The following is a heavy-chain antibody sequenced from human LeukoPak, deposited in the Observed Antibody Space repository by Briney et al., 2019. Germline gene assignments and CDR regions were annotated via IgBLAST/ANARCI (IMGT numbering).Heavy chain of an antibody. CDR3: ARDQEGFDY. J-gene: IGHJ4*02. Sequence: GASVKVSCKASGYTFTSNYMHWVRQAPGRGLERMGMIYPRDGSTSYAQKFQGRVTVTRDTSTSTVHMELSGLRSEDTAVYYCARDQEGFDYWGQGTLVTVSS. CDR2: IYPRDGST. CDR1: GYTFTSNY. V-gene: IGHV1-46*01.